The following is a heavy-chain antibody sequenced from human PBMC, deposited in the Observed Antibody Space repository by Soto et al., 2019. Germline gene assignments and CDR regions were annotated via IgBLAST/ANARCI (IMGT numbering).Heavy chain of an antibody. D-gene: IGHD5-12*01. CDR3: ARAEQGYNLYYYYGMDV. V-gene: IGHV1-69*13. J-gene: IGHJ6*02. CDR2: IIPIFGAA. CDR1: GGAFSGDP. Sequence: SVKVSWKASGGAFSGDPISRVRQAPGQGLEWMGGIIPIFGAANYAQKFQGRVTITADESTSTAYMELSSLRSEDTAVYYCARAEQGYNLYYYYGMDVWGQGTTVTVSS.